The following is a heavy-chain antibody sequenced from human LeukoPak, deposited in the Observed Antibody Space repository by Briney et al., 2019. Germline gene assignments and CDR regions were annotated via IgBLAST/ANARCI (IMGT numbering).Heavy chain of an antibody. J-gene: IGHJ3*02. CDR1: GFTFSSYW. D-gene: IGHD3-22*01. CDR2: IKQDGSEK. CDR3: AKDSIVVVPLGAFGI. Sequence: PGGSLRLSCAASGFTFSSYWMSWVRQAPGKGLEWVANIKQDGSEKYYVDSVKGRFTISRDNAKNSLYLQMNSLRAEDTAVYYCAKDSIVVVPLGAFGIWGQGTMVTVSS. V-gene: IGHV3-7*01.